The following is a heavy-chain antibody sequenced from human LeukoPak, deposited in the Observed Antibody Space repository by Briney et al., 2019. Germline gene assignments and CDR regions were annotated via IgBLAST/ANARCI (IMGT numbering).Heavy chain of an antibody. CDR2: IYYSGST. V-gene: IGHV4-39*07. CDR3: ARGTWSSSIDY. Sequence: SETLSLTCTVSGGSISGSSYYWGWIRQPPGKGLEWIGSIYYSGSTYYNPSLKSRLTISGDTSKNQFSLRLSSVTAADTAVYYCARGTWSSSIDYWGQGTLVTVSS. J-gene: IGHJ4*02. CDR1: GGSISGSSYY. D-gene: IGHD6-6*01.